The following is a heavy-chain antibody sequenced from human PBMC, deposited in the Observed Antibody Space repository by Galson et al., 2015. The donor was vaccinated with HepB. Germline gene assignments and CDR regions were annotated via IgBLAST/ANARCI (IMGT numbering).Heavy chain of an antibody. V-gene: IGHV5-10-1*01. Sequence: QSGAEVKKPGESLRISCQASGYSFSNFWFSWVRQVPGKGLEWMGRVDVEISYINYNPSFRGHVTISTDESLATAYLSWNSLKASDTALYYCVRHGDHRLDRFHMEVWGQGSAVTVSS. J-gene: IGHJ6*02. D-gene: IGHD6-19*01. CDR1: GYSFSNFW. CDR3: VRHGDHRLDRFHMEV. CDR2: VDVEISYI.